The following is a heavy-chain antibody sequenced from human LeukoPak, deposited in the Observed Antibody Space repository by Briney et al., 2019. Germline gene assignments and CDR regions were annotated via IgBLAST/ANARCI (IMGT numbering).Heavy chain of an antibody. V-gene: IGHV3-11*04. CDR3: AELGVTMIGGV. Sequence: GGSLRLSCAASGFTFSDYNMRWIRQAPGKGLEWVSSISSSGSTIYYADSVKGRFTISRDNAKNSLYLQMNSLRAEDTAVYYCAELGVTMIGGVWGKGTTVTISS. CDR1: GFTFSDYN. CDR2: ISSSGSTI. J-gene: IGHJ6*04. D-gene: IGHD3-10*02.